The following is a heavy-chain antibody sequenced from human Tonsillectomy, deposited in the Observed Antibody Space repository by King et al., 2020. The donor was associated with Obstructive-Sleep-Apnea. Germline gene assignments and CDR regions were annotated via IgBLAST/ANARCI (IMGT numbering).Heavy chain of an antibody. J-gene: IGHJ4*02. CDR2: VSGSGGST. CDR1: GFTFSSYA. V-gene: IGHV3-23*04. CDR3: AKDPTTGGTNAHYFDY. D-gene: IGHD1-1*01. Sequence: VQLVESGGGLVQPGGSLRLSCAASGFTFSSYAMSWVRQAPGKGLEWVSAVSGSGGSTYFADSVRGRFTISRDNSKNTLYLQMNNLRAEDTAVYYCAKDPTTGGTNAHYFDYWGQGTLVTVS.